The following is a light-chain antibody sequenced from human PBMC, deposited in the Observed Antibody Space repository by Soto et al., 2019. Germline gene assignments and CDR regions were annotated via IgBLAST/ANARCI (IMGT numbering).Light chain of an antibody. Sequence: EIVMTQSPATLSVSPGEGVTLSCRASQSVSSNLAWYQQRPGQAPRLLIYGASTRATGIPARFSGSGSGTEFTLTISSLQPDDFATYYCQHYNSYSEAFGQGTKVDIK. CDR1: QSVSSN. J-gene: IGKJ1*01. CDR2: GAS. CDR3: QHYNSYSEA. V-gene: IGKV3-15*01.